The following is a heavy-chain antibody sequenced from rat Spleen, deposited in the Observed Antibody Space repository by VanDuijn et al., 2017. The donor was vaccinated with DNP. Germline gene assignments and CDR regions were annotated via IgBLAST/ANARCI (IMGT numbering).Heavy chain of an antibody. CDR3: VRQELRRLFWFAY. CDR2: ISTGEGNT. D-gene: IGHD1-11*01. CDR1: GFTFIDYY. V-gene: IGHV5S13*01. J-gene: IGHJ3*01. Sequence: EVQLVESGGGLVQPGRSLKVSCAASGFTFIDYYMAWVRQAPTKGMEWVASISTGEGNTYYRTSVMGRFTISRDNAKNTQYLQMNSLRSEDTATYYCVRQELRRLFWFAYWGQGTLVTVSS.